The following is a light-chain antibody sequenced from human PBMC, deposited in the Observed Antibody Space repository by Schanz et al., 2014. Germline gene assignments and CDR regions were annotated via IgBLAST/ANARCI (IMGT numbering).Light chain of an antibody. CDR2: STN. CDR1: SGSVSTSFY. J-gene: IGLJ2*01. V-gene: IGLV8-61*01. Sequence: QTVVTQEPSFSVSPGGTVTLTCGLSSGSVSTSFYPSWYQQTPGQAPRTLIYSTNTRSSGVPDRFSGSILGNKAALTITGGEADDESDYYCVVYMGSGLVFGGGTKLTVL. CDR3: VVYMGSGLV.